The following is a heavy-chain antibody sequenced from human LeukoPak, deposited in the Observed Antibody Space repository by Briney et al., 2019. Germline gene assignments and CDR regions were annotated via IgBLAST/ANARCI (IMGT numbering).Heavy chain of an antibody. Sequence: GTSVKVSCKASGFTFTSSAMQCVRQARGQRLEWIGWIVVGSGNTNYAQKFQERVTITRDMSTSTAYMELSSLRSEDTAVYYCSAGGYSYGYFSGWFDPWGQGTLVTVSS. D-gene: IGHD5-18*01. CDR3: SAGGYSYGYFSGWFDP. CDR2: IVVGSGNT. J-gene: IGHJ5*02. V-gene: IGHV1-58*02. CDR1: GFTFTSSA.